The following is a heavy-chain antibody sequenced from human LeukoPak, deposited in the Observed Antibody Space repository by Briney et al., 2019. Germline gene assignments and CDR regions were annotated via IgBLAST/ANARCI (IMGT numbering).Heavy chain of an antibody. V-gene: IGHV4-4*07. CDR2: VYTSYSI. CDR1: GDSISRYY. Sequence: SETLSLTCTVSGDSISRYYWSWIRQPAGKGLEWIGRVYTSYSINYNPSLKSRVTMSVDTSKNQVSLKLSSVTAADTAVYYCARDSYYDTGGYYGAPLDYWGQGTLVTVSS. J-gene: IGHJ4*02. CDR3: ARDSYYDTGGYYGAPLDY. D-gene: IGHD3-22*01.